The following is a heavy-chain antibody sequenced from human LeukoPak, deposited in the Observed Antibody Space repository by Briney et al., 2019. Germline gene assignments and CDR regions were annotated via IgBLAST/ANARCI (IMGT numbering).Heavy chain of an antibody. D-gene: IGHD2-21*01. CDR1: GGTFSSYA. V-gene: IGHV1-69*05. Sequence: SVKVSCKASGGTFSSYAISWVRQAPGQGLEWMGGIIPIFGTANYAQKFQGRVTITTDESTSTAYMELSSLRSEDTAVYYCASCGGPYYYYMDVWGKGTTVTVSS. J-gene: IGHJ6*03. CDR2: IIPIFGTA. CDR3: ASCGGPYYYYMDV.